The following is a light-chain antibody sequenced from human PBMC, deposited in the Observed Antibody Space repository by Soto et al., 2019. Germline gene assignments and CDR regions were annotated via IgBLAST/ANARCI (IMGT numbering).Light chain of an antibody. CDR1: QSVLYSSNNKNY. CDR2: WAS. CDR3: QSWT. J-gene: IGKJ1*01. Sequence: DIVMTQSPDSLAVSLGERATINCKYSQSVLYSSNNKNYLAWYQQKPGQPPKLLIYWASTRESGVPDRFSGSGSGTDFTLAISSLQAEDVAVYYCQSWTFGQGTKVEIK. V-gene: IGKV4-1*01.